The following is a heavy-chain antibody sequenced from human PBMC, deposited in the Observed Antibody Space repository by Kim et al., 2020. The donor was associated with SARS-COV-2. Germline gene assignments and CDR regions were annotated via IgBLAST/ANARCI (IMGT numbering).Heavy chain of an antibody. V-gene: IGHV1-3*01. CDR2: INAGSGNT. CDR1: GYTFSNYA. Sequence: APVKVSCKASGYTFSNYAMHWVRQAPGQRLEWMGWINAGSGNTEYSQKFQGRLIITRDTSASTAYMELSSLRSEDTAVYYCARGGAVLRFLEWLSSYFDYWGQGTLVTVSS. J-gene: IGHJ4*02. CDR3: ARGGAVLRFLEWLSSYFDY. D-gene: IGHD3-3*01.